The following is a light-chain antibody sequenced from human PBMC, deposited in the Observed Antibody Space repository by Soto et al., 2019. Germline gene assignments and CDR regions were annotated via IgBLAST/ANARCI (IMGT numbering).Light chain of an antibody. J-gene: IGLJ2*01. CDR3: SSYAGSNNLVL. V-gene: IGLV2-8*01. Sequence: QPVLTQPPSASGSPGQTVTISCTGTSSDVGGYNFVSWYQQHPGKAPKLMIHEVTKRPSGVPDRFSGSKSGNTASLTVSGLQAEDEADYYCSSYAGSNNLVLFGGGTKLTVL. CDR2: EVT. CDR1: SSDVGGYNF.